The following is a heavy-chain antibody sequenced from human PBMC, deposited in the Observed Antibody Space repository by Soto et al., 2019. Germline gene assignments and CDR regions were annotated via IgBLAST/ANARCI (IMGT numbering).Heavy chain of an antibody. Sequence: PGGSLRLSCAASGFTFTTYSLTWVRQTQGRGREGVSSMSGDSHYIFYADSVKGRFTISRDNAKNALYLQMNSLSAEDTAVYYCVRCAVNCHPHGMDVWGQGATVTVSS. CDR3: VRCAVNCHPHGMDV. V-gene: IGHV3-21*01. CDR2: MSGDSHYI. CDR1: GFTFTTYS. D-gene: IGHD2-15*01. J-gene: IGHJ6*02.